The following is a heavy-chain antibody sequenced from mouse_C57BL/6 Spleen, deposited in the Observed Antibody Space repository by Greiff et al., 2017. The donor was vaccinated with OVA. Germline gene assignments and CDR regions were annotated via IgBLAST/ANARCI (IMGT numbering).Heavy chain of an antibody. CDR3: ARYRCCGDDGWYFDV. CDR1: GFTFSDYY. D-gene: IGHD2-2*01. V-gene: IGHV5-16*01. Sequence: EVQLEEPEGGLVQPGSSMKLSCTASGFTFSDYYMAWVRQVPEKGLEWVANINHDGSSTYYLDSLKSRFILSRDNAKNILYLQMSRLKSEDTATYYGARYRCCGDDGWYFDVWGTGTTVTVSS. J-gene: IGHJ1*03. CDR2: INHDGSST.